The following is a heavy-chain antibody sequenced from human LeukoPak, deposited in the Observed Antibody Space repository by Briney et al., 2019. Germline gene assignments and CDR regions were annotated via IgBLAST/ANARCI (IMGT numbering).Heavy chain of an antibody. CDR3: ARDKVVGASYFDY. CDR2: IQQDGTER. CDR1: GFTFSSHW. V-gene: IGHV3-7*01. D-gene: IGHD1-26*01. J-gene: IGHJ4*02. Sequence: PGGSLRLSCAASGFTFSSHWMSWVRQAPGKGLEWVANIQQDGTERYYVDSVKGRFTISRDNAKNSLYLQMNSLRAEDTAVYYCARDKVVGASYFDYWGQGTLVTVSS.